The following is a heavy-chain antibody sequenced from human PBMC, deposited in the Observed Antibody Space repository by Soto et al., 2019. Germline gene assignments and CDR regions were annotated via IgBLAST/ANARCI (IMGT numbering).Heavy chain of an antibody. CDR1: KFTINNYW. V-gene: IGHV3-74*01. Sequence: GGSLRLSCAASKFTINNYWMHWVRQAPGKGLVWVSRINVDGSSISYADSVKGRFTISRERAKNTLYLQMNSLRDEDTAVYYCARVAATATFFDSWGQGTLVTVSS. J-gene: IGHJ4*02. CDR3: ARVAATATFFDS. CDR2: INVDGSSI. D-gene: IGHD2-15*01.